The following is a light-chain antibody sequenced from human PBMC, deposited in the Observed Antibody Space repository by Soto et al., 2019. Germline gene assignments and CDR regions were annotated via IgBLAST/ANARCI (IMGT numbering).Light chain of an antibody. Sequence: EIVMTQSPSPLSVSPCDTAPLSCMASQSVSSNLAWYQQKPGQAPRLLIYGASPRAPGIPPRFSGSGSGTDFSLTISSLEPEDCAVYYCQQRSSWPITFGQGTRLEI. J-gene: IGKJ5*01. V-gene: IGKV3-11*01. CDR1: QSVSSN. CDR2: GAS. CDR3: QQRSSWPIT.